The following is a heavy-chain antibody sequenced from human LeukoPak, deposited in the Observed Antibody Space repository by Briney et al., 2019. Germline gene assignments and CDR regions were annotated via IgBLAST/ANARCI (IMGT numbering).Heavy chain of an antibody. CDR1: SGSICTYY. J-gene: IGHJ4*02. Sequence: PSETLSLTCTVSSGSICTYYWAWLPQTPGKGLEWIGYISYSGSTNHNPSLTRRITISLDTSKNQFSLELRSMTAADTAMYYCARQAGSFTTFDFWGQGTLVTVSS. CDR2: ISYSGST. CDR3: ARQAGSFTTFDF. D-gene: IGHD1-26*01. V-gene: IGHV4-59*08.